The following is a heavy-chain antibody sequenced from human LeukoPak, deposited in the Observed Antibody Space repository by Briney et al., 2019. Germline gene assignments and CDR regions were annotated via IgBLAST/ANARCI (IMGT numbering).Heavy chain of an antibody. CDR2: ISGSGGST. V-gene: IGHV3-23*01. J-gene: IGHJ4*01. CDR3: PKDPRAVGPTTSNY. D-gene: IGHD1-1*01. Sequence: PGGSLRLSCAASGFILSSYDMSWVRQAPGKGLEWVSGISGSGGSTFYADSVKGRFTISRDNSKNTLYLQMNSLRAEDTAIYYCPKDPRAVGPTTSNYWGQEPWSPSPQ. CDR1: GFILSSYD.